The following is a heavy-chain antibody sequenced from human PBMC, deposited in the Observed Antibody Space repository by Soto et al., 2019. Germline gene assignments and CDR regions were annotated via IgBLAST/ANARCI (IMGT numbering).Heavy chain of an antibody. D-gene: IGHD3-3*01. CDR2: ISYDASKE. Sequence: GGSLRLSCEASGFSFSSHGMHWVRQAPGKGLEWLAVISYDASKEFCVDSVRGRFTISRDNSKNTLYLQMDSLRTEDTAVYYCARCGSRFGWNIKNDAFDIWGQGTMVTVSS. CDR1: GFSFSSHG. CDR3: ARCGSRFGWNIKNDAFDI. J-gene: IGHJ3*02. V-gene: IGHV3-30*03.